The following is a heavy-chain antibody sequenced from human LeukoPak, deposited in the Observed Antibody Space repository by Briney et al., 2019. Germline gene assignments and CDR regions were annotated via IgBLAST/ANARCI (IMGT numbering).Heavy chain of an antibody. CDR2: IIPIFGTP. V-gene: IGHV1-69*13. J-gene: IGHJ5*02. Sequence: ASVKVPCKASGGTFSSYAITWVRQAPGQGLEWMGEIIPIFGTPNYAQKFQGRVTITADESTSTAYMELSSLRSEDTAVYYCARDSRTYSSGASWGQGTLVTVSS. D-gene: IGHD6-19*01. CDR1: GGTFSSYA. CDR3: ARDSRTYSSGAS.